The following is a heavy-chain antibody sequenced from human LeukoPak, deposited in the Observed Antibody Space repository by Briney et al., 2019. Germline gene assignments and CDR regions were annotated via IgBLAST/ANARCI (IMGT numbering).Heavy chain of an antibody. J-gene: IGHJ3*02. CDR3: ARADPLGNAFDI. D-gene: IGHD1-26*01. Sequence: GGSLRLSCAASGFTVRDFWMAWVRQAPGKGLEWVAHIKEDRTADYYVDSVKGRFTISRDNAKNSLYLQMNSLRAEDTAVYYCARADPLGNAFDIWGQGTMVTVSS. V-gene: IGHV3-7*01. CDR1: GFTVRDFW. CDR2: IKEDRTAD.